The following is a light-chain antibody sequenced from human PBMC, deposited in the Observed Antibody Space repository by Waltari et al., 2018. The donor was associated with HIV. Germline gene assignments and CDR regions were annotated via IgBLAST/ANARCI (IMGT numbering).Light chain of an antibody. V-gene: IGKV3-11*01. CDR2: DAS. Sequence: DIVLTQSPPILSVSLGETATLSCRASQSVQEFLAWYQRRPGQAPRLVVYDASKRAAGVPARFSGSGFGTDFTLTISGLEPEDVALYYCQHRTTWPPTFGGGTRVEIE. CDR3: QHRTTWPPT. CDR1: QSVQEF. J-gene: IGKJ4*01.